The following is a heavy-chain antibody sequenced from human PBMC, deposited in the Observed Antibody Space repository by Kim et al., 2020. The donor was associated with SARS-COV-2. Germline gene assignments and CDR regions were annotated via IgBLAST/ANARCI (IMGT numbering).Heavy chain of an antibody. Sequence: ASVKVSCKASGYTFTSYAMHWVRQAPGQRLEWMGWINAGNGNTKYSQKFQGRVTITRDTSASTAYMELSSLRSEDTAVYYCARGRITGTTFRGTDFDYWGQGTLVTVSS. CDR1: GYTFTSYA. CDR2: INAGNGNT. J-gene: IGHJ4*02. CDR3: ARGRITGTTFRGTDFDY. V-gene: IGHV1-3*01. D-gene: IGHD1-7*01.